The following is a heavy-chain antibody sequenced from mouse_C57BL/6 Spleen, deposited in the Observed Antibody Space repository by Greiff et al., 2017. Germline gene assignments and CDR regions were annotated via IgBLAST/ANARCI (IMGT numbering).Heavy chain of an antibody. Sequence: VQLQQSGAELARPGASVKLSCKASGYTFTSYGISWVKQRTGQGLEWIGEIYPRSGNTYYNEKLKGKATLTADKSSRTAYMELRSLTSEDSAVYYCARRIYSNWNYAMDYWGQGTSLTVSS. CDR2: IYPRSGNT. CDR3: ARRIYSNWNYAMDY. J-gene: IGHJ4*01. V-gene: IGHV1-81*01. CDR1: GYTFTSYG. D-gene: IGHD2-5*01.